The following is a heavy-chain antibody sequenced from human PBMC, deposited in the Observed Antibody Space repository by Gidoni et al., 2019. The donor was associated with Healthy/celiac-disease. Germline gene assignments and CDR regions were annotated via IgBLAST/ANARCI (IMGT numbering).Heavy chain of an antibody. V-gene: IGHV4-34*01. D-gene: IGHD6-19*01. CDR1: GGSFSGYY. Sequence: QVQLQQWGAGLLKPSETLSLTCAVYGGSFSGYYWSWIRQPPGKGLEWIGEINHSGSTNYNPSLKSRVTISVDTSKNQFSLKLSSVTAADTAVYYCARGQTIIAVAGTYYFDYWGQGTLVTVSS. CDR3: ARGQTIIAVAGTYYFDY. CDR2: INHSGST. J-gene: IGHJ4*02.